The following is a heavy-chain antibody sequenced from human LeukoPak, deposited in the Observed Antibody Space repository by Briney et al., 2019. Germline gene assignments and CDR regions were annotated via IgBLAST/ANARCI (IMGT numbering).Heavy chain of an antibody. CDR3: ARDGTAAGLYFDL. V-gene: IGHV3-7*01. Sequence: GGSLRLSCAVSGFTFSAYWMNWVRQAPGKGLEWVASIRQDGGEKSYVDSVKGRFTISRDNTKNPLYLQMSSLRAEDTAVYYCARDGTAAGLYFDLWGQGTLVTVSS. CDR1: GFTFSAYW. CDR2: IRQDGGEK. J-gene: IGHJ4*01. D-gene: IGHD6-13*01.